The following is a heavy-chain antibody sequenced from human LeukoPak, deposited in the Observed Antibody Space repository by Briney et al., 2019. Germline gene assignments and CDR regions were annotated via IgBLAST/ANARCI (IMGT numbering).Heavy chain of an antibody. CDR3: ARSYCSGGSCYSRYYYYMDV. J-gene: IGHJ6*03. V-gene: IGHV1-8*01. Sequence: ASVKVSCKASGYTFTSYDINWVRQATGQGLEWMGWMNPNSGNTGYAQKFQGRVTMTGNTSISTAYMELSSLRSEDTAVYYCARSYCSGGSCYSRYYYYMDVWGKGTTVTVSS. CDR1: GYTFTSYD. CDR2: MNPNSGNT. D-gene: IGHD2-15*01.